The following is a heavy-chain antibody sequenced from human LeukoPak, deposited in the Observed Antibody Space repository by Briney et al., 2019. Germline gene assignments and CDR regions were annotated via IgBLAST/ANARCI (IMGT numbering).Heavy chain of an antibody. CDR3: AKDDRWLQFCC. D-gene: IGHD5-24*01. CDR1: GFTFSSHG. J-gene: IGHJ4*02. V-gene: IGHV3-23*01. Sequence: GGSLRLSCAASGFTFSSHGMNWVRRAPGKGLEWVSGIIPSGHTTYYADSVRGRFTISRDNSRNTLYLQMNSLRAEDTAVYYCAKDDRWLQFCCWGQGTLVTVSA. CDR2: IIPSGHTT.